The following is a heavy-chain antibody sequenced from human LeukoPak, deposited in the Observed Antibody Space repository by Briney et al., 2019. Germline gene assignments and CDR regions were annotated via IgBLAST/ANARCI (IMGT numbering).Heavy chain of an antibody. V-gene: IGHV4-59*01. CDR3: ARGFSRSYYFDY. CDR2: IYYSGST. D-gene: IGHD6-6*01. CDR1: GGSISSYY. J-gene: IGHJ4*02. Sequence: PSETLSLTCTVSGGSISSYYWSWIRQPPGKGLEWIGYIYYSGSTNYNPSLKSRVTISVDTSKNQFSLKLSSVTAADTAVYYCARGFSRSYYFDYWGQGTLVTVSS.